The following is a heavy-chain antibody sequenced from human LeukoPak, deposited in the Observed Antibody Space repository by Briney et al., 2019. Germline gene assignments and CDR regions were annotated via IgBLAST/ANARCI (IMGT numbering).Heavy chain of an antibody. CDR1: GFTFSDYY. CDR3: ARDQGFGEFTYYYGMDV. D-gene: IGHD3-10*01. V-gene: IGHV3-11*01. J-gene: IGHJ6*02. CDR2: ISSSGSTI. Sequence: GGSLRLSCAASGFTFSDYYMSWIRQATGKGLEWVSYISSSGSTIYYADSVKGRFTISRDNAKNSLYLQMNSLRAEDTAVYYCARDQGFGEFTYYYGMDVWGQGTTVTVSS.